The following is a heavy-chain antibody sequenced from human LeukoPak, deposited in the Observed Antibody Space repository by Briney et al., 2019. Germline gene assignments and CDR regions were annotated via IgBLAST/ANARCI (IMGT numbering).Heavy chain of an antibody. J-gene: IGHJ4*02. Sequence: ASVKVSCKVSGYTLTELSMHWVRQAPGKGLEWMGGFDPEDGEIIYAQKFQGRVTMTEDTSTDTDYMELSSVRSEDTAVYYCATRPTYWGIAVAAAGEGVYFDYWGQGTLVTASS. CDR3: ATRPTYWGIAVAAAGEGVYFDY. CDR2: FDPEDGEI. V-gene: IGHV1-24*01. D-gene: IGHD6-19*01. CDR1: GYTLTELS.